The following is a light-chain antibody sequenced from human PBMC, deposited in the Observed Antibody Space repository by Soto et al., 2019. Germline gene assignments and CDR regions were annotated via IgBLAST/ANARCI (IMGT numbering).Light chain of an antibody. CDR2: EDN. V-gene: IGLV2-23*01. J-gene: IGLJ7*01. Sequence: QSALTQPASVSGSPGQSITISCTGTSSDVGNYNLVSWYQQHPGKAPNLLIYEDNKRPSGVSNRFSGSKSGNTASLTISGLQAEDEADYYCYSYAGSNTGVFGGGTQLTVL. CDR1: SSDVGNYNL. CDR3: YSYAGSNTGV.